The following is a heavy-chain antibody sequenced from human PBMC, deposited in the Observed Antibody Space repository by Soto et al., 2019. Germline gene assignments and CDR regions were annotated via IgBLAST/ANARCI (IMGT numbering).Heavy chain of an antibody. CDR1: GAAPNSGNYY. CDR2: IYVTGAV. CDR3: ARLRIATNNYKWFDP. J-gene: IGHJ5*02. Sequence: SETLSLTCSVSGAAPNSGNYYWSWIRQVPGKGLEWIGHIYVTGAVDYNPSLRDRITISQDTSERQFSLNLRLVTAADTAVYYCARLRIATNNYKWFDPWGQGTLVTVSS. V-gene: IGHV4-31*03. D-gene: IGHD2-21*01.